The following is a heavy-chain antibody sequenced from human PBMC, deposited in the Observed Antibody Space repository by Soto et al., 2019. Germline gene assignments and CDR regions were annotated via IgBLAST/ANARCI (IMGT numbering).Heavy chain of an antibody. Sequence: QVQLVQSGAEVKKPGASVKVSCKASGYTFTGYYMHWVRQAPGQGLEWMGWINPKSGGTNYAQKFQGWVTMTRDTSISTAYMELRRLRSDDTAVYYCARGQVSTLLSYCFGMDVWGQETTVTVSS. J-gene: IGHJ6*02. CDR3: ARGQVSTLLSYCFGMDV. CDR2: INPKSGGT. V-gene: IGHV1-2*04. D-gene: IGHD6-13*01. CDR1: GYTFTGYY.